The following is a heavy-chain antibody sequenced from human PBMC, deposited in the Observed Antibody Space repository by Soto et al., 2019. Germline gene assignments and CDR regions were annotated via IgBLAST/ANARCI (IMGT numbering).Heavy chain of an antibody. D-gene: IGHD4-17*01. Sequence: ASVPVSCQASRYTFRGRVMHYVGQAPGQRLAWMGWINADNGNTKYSQKFQDRITLTRKTSASTAHMELSSLRSEDTTVYYCATEIDATTVTSLDYWGQGTLFTVS. J-gene: IGHJ4*02. CDR3: ATEIDATTVTSLDY. CDR2: INADNGNT. CDR1: RYTFRGRV. V-gene: IGHV1-3*01.